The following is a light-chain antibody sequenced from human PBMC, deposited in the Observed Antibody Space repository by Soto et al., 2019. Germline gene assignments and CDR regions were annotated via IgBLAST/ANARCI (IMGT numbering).Light chain of an antibody. J-gene: IGKJ2*01. V-gene: IGKV2-28*01. CDR1: QSLLHSNGYNY. CDR2: LGS. CDR3: MQALPAFIGT. Sequence: DIVMTQSPLSLPVTPGEPASISCRSSQSLLHSNGYNYLDWYLQKPGQSPQLLIYLGSNRASGVPDRFSGSGSGTDFTLKISRVEAEDVGVYYCMQALPAFIGTFGQGTKLEIK.